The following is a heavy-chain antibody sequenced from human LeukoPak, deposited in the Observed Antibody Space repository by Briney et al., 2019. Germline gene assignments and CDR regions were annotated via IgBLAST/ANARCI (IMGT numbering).Heavy chain of an antibody. CDR1: GGTFSSYA. J-gene: IGHJ3*02. V-gene: IGHV1-69*13. CDR2: IIPIFGTA. Sequence: ASVKVSCKASGGTFSSYAISWVRQAPGQGLEWMGGIIPIFGTANYAQKFQGRVTITADESTSTAYMELSSLRSDDTAVYYCARDNYGKGGHVFDIWGQGTMVTVS. D-gene: IGHD3-10*01. CDR3: ARDNYGKGGHVFDI.